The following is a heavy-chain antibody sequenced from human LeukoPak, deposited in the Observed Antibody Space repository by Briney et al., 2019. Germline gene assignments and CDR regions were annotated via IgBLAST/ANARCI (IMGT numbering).Heavy chain of an antibody. CDR3: ARVPHGETIFGVVLYWLDP. Sequence: PSETLSLTCTVSSYSISSGYYWGWIRQPPGKGLEWIGSIHHSGNTYYNPSLKSRVIISIDTSKNQFSLNVRSVTAADTAVYYCARVPHGETIFGVVLYWLDPWGQGTLVTVYS. CDR1: SYSISSGYY. J-gene: IGHJ5*02. V-gene: IGHV4-38-2*02. D-gene: IGHD3-3*01. CDR2: IHHSGNT.